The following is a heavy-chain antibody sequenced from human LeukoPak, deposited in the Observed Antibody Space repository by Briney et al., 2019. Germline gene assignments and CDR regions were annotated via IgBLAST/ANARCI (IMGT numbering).Heavy chain of an antibody. V-gene: IGHV4-39*02. D-gene: IGHD3-3*01. Sequence: SETLSLTCTVSGGSISSSSTYYWGWIRQPPGKGLEWIGSIYYSGSTYYNPSLKSRVTISVDTSKNHFSLKLSSVTAADTAVYYCAPSILGVAPPGGGANYWGQGTLVTVSS. CDR2: IYYSGST. J-gene: IGHJ4*02. CDR1: GGSISSSSTYY. CDR3: APSILGVAPPGGGANY.